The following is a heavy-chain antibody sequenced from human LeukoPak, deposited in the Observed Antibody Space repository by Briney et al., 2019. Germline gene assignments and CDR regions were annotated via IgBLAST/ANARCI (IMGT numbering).Heavy chain of an antibody. V-gene: IGHV4-59*01. J-gene: IGHJ4*02. D-gene: IGHD1-14*01. CDR3: ARDTGRAFDY. CDR2: IYYSGST. CDR1: GGSISSYY. Sequence: SETLSLACTVSGGSISSYYWSWIRQPPGKGLEWIGYIYYSGSTNYNPSLKSRVTISVDTSKNQFSLKLSSVTAADTAVYYCARDTGRAFDYWGQGTLVTVSS.